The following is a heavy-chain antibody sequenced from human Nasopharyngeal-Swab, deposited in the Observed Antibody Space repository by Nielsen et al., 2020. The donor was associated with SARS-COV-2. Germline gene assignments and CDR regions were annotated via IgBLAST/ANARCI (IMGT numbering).Heavy chain of an antibody. Sequence: GGSLRLSCAASGFSFGDYAMHWVRQPPGKGFEWVSGISWNSGYIGHADSVEGRFTISRDNAKNSLYLQMNSLRPEDTALYYCVKDGDSGYDYLGYWGQGTLVTVSS. CDR3: VKDGDSGYDYLGY. V-gene: IGHV3-9*01. CDR1: GFSFGDYA. CDR2: ISWNSGYI. J-gene: IGHJ4*02. D-gene: IGHD5-12*01.